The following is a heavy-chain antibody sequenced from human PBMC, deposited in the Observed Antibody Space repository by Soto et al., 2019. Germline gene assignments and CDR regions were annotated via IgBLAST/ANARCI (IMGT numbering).Heavy chain of an antibody. CDR1: GFTFGTYA. V-gene: IGHV3-23*01. CDR2: ISNGGGST. J-gene: IGHJ3*02. CDR3: AKATGVRAAAGTSPFDI. Sequence: EVQLLESGGGLVQPGGSLRLSCAASGFTFGTYAMSWVRQAPGKGLEWVSGISNGGGSTYYADSVKGRFTISRDNSKNTVYLQMDSLRAEDTAVYYCAKATGVRAAAGTSPFDIWGQGTMVTVSS. D-gene: IGHD6-13*01.